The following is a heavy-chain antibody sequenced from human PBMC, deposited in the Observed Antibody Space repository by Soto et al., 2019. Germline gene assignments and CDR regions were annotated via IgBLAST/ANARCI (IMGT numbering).Heavy chain of an antibody. CDR2: IFSSDEK. J-gene: IGHJ6*02. D-gene: IGHD3-10*01. V-gene: IGHV2-26*01. Sequence: QVTLKESGPVLVKPTETLTLTCTVSGFSLTNNKMGVSWIRQPPGKALEWLANIFSSDEKSYSISLKSRVTISQDTSKSQVVLKVTNMDPVDTATYYCARISGGSPYYYAMDVWGQGTTVTVSS. CDR1: GFSLTNNKMG. CDR3: ARISGGSPYYYAMDV.